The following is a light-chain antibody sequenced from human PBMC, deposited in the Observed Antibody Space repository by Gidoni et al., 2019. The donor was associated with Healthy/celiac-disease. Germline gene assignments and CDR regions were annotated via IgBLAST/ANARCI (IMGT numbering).Light chain of an antibody. J-gene: IGKJ1*01. CDR2: KAY. V-gene: IGKV1-5*03. Sequence: DIQMTPSPSTLSASVGDRVTITCRASQSISSWLAWYQQKPGKAPKLLIYKAYSLESGVPSRFSGSGSGTEFTLTISSLQPDDFATYYCQQYNSYSRTFGQGTKVEIK. CDR3: QQYNSYSRT. CDR1: QSISSW.